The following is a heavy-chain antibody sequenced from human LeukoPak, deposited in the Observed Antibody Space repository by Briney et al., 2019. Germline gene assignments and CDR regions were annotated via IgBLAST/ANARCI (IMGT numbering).Heavy chain of an antibody. D-gene: IGHD2-8*01. CDR3: ARVKYCGNGVCYTGFDY. Sequence: ASVKVSCKASGYTFTSYGISWVRQAPGQRLEWMGWINTGNGDTKYSQKFQGRVTITRDTSANTAYMELSSLRSEDTAVYYCARVKYCGNGVCYTGFDYWGQGTLVTVSS. J-gene: IGHJ4*02. CDR1: GYTFTSYG. V-gene: IGHV1-3*04. CDR2: INTGNGDT.